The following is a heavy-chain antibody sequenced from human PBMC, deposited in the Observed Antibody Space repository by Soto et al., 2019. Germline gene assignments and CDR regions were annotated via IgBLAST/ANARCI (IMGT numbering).Heavy chain of an antibody. CDR1: GYTFTSYG. J-gene: IGHJ4*02. V-gene: IGHV1-18*01. Sequence: QVHLVQSGAEVKKPGSSVKVSCKASGYTFTSYGSTWVRQAPGQGLEWMGWISAHNGNTDYAQKLQGRVIVTRDPSTSTAYMELRSLISDDTAVYYCARGRYGDYWGQGALVTVSS. D-gene: IGHD1-1*01. CDR2: ISAHNGNT. CDR3: ARGRYGDY.